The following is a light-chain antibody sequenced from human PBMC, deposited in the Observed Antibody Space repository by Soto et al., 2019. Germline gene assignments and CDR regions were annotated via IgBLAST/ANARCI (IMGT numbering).Light chain of an antibody. CDR2: DAS. J-gene: IGKJ2*01. CDR3: KQRSNWPTET. V-gene: IGKV3-11*01. Sequence: EILLTQSPATLSLSPGERATLSCRASPSVSSYLAWYQQKPGQAPRLLIYDASNRATGIPARFSGNGSGTDFTLTISSLEPEDFAVYYCKQRSNWPTETFGQGTKLEIK. CDR1: PSVSSY.